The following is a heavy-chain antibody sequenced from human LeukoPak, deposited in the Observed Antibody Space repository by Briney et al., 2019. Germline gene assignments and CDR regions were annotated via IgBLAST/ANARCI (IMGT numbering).Heavy chain of an antibody. CDR3: ARYHYRYGDYFDY. CDR2: ISSTSSTI. D-gene: IGHD5-18*01. CDR1: GFTFSSYS. J-gene: IGHJ4*02. Sequence: PGGSLRLSCAASGFTFSSYSMNWVRQAPGKGLEWVSYISSTSSTIYYADSVKGRFTISRDNAKNSLYLQMNSLRAEDTAVYYCARYHYRYGDYFDYWGQGTLVTVSS. V-gene: IGHV3-48*01.